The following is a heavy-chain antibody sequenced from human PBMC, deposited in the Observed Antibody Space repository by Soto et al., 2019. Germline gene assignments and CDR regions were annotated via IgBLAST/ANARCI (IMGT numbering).Heavy chain of an antibody. D-gene: IGHD3-10*01. Sequence: GGSLRLSCAASGFTFSSYWMSWVRQAPGKGLEWVANIKQDGSEKYYVDSGKGRFTISRDNAKNSLYLQMNSLRAEDTAVYYCARADFGESMDVWGQGTTVTVSS. CDR3: ARADFGESMDV. CDR1: GFTFSSYW. J-gene: IGHJ6*02. V-gene: IGHV3-7*04. CDR2: IKQDGSEK.